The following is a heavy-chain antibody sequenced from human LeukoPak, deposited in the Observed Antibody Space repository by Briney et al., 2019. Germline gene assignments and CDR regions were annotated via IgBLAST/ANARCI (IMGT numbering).Heavy chain of an antibody. J-gene: IGHJ4*02. V-gene: IGHV1-69*04. D-gene: IGHD5-18*01. Sequence: SVKVSCKASGGTFSSYAISWVRQAPGQGLEWMGRIIPILGIANYAQKFQGRVTITADKSTSTAYMEVSSLRSEDTAVYYCAREGEFVDTAMADGYFDYWGQGTLVTVSS. CDR1: GGTFSSYA. CDR2: IIPILGIA. CDR3: AREGEFVDTAMADGYFDY.